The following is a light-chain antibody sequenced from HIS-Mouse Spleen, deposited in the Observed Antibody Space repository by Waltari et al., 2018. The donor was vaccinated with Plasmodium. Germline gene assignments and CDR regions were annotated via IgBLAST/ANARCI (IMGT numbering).Light chain of an antibody. CDR3: SSYAGSNNLV. CDR2: EVS. V-gene: IGLV2-8*01. J-gene: IGLJ2*01. Sequence: QSALTQPPSASGSPGQSVTISCTGTSSDGGGSNYVSWYQQPPGKAPKLMIYEVSKRPSGVPDRFSGSKSGNTASLTVSGLQAEDEADYYCSSYAGSNNLVFGGGTKLTVL. CDR1: SSDGGGSNY.